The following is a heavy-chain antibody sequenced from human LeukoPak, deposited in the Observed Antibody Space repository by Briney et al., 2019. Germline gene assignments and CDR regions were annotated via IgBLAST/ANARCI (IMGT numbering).Heavy chain of an antibody. CDR3: ARGGGYGDRYHFDH. J-gene: IGHJ4*02. V-gene: IGHV4-4*07. CDR1: GGSISSYY. Sequence: SETLSLTCTVSGGSISSYYWSWIRQPAGKGLEWIGRIYTSGSTNYNPSLKSRVTMSVDTSKNQFSLKLSSVTAADTAVYYCARGGGYGDRYHFDHWGQGTLVTVSS. CDR2: IYTSGST. D-gene: IGHD4-17*01.